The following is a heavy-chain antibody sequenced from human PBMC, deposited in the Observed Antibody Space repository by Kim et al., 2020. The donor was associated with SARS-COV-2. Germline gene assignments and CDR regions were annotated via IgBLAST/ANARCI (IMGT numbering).Heavy chain of an antibody. V-gene: IGHV3-30-3*01. D-gene: IGHD1-26*01. J-gene: IGHJ4*02. CDR2: NK. Sequence: NKNYADTVKGRFTISKDNAKNTLYLQMNSLRAEDTAVYYCARVLSGSTLDYWGQGTLVTVSS. CDR3: ARVLSGSTLDY.